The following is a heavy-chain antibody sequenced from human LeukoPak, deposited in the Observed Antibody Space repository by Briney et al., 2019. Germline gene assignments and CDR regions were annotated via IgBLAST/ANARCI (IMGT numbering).Heavy chain of an antibody. CDR2: IYTSGST. CDR1: GGSISGGSYY. Sequence: SQTLSLTCTVSGGSISGGSYYWSWIRQPAGKGLEWIGRIYTSGSTNYNPSLKSRVTISVDTSKNQFSLKLSSVTAADTAVYYCARFQIKKSFDYWGQGTLVTVSS. V-gene: IGHV4-61*02. J-gene: IGHJ4*02. CDR3: ARFQIKKSFDY.